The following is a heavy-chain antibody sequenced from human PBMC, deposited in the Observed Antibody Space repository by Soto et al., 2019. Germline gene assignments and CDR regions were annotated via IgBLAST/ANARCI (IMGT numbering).Heavy chain of an antibody. J-gene: IGHJ4*02. CDR2: INYSGST. Sequence: SETLSLTCTVSGGSISSYGYYWSWIRQHPGKGLEWIGYINYSGSTYYNPSLRRRLTISVDTSKDQFSLKLNSVTAADTAVYYFAGDGSHYFDSWGQGTLVTVSS. CDR3: AGDGSHYFDS. V-gene: IGHV4-31*03. CDR1: GGSISSYGYY.